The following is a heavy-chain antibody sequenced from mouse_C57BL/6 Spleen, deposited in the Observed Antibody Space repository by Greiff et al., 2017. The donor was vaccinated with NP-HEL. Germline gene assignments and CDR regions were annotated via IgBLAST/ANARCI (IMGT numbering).Heavy chain of an antibody. J-gene: IGHJ3*01. D-gene: IGHD2-3*01. CDR1: GYSITSGYY. CDR2: ISYDGSN. CDR3: ARSPDGYYGTWFAY. Sequence: EVHLVESGPGLVKPSQSLSLTCSVTGYSITSGYYWNWIRQFPGNKLEWMGYISYDGSNNYNPSLKNRISITRDTSKNQFFLKLNSVTTEDTATYYCARSPDGYYGTWFAYWGQGTLVTVS. V-gene: IGHV3-6*01.